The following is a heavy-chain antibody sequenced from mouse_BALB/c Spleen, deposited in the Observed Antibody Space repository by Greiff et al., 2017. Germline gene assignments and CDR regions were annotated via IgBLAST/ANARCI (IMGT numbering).Heavy chain of an antibody. J-gene: IGHJ4*01. CDR1: GFTFSSFG. V-gene: IGHV5-17*02. Sequence: EVHLVESGGGLVQPGGSRKLSCAASGFTFSSFGMHWVRQAPEKGLEWVAYISSGSSTIYYADTVKGRFTISRDNPKNTLFLQMTSLRSEDTAMYYCARGGFYDYGDYYAMDYWGQGTSVTVSS. CDR3: ARGGFYDYGDYYAMDY. D-gene: IGHD2-4*01. CDR2: ISSGSSTI.